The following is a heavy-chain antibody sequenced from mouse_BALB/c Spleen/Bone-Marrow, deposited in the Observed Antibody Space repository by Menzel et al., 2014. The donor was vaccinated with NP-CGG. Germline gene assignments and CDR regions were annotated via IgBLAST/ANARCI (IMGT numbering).Heavy chain of an antibody. CDR1: GFSLTRYG. CDR2: IWSDGST. J-gene: IGHJ4*01. Sequence: VQLQQSGPGLVAPSQRLSITCTISGFSLTRYGVHWVRQPPGKGLEWLVVIWSDGSTTYNSALKSRLSITKDNSKSQVFLKMNSLQTDDTAMYYCARNGNFFAMDSWGQGTSVTVSS. V-gene: IGHV2-6-1*01. D-gene: IGHD2-1*01. CDR3: ARNGNFFAMDS.